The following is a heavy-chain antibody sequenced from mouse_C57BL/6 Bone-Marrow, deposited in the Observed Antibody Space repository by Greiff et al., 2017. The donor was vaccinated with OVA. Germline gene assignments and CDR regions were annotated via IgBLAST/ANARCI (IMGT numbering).Heavy chain of an antibody. CDR1: GYTFTDYN. Sequence: VQLQHSGAELVRPGASVTLSCKASGYTFTDYNMDWVKQSNGQSLEWIGDINPNNGGTIYNQKFQGKATLTVDKSSNTAYMELRILTSEDTAVYYCARGDVYYGNSWFAYWGQGTLVTVSA. J-gene: IGHJ3*01. V-gene: IGHV1-18*01. CDR2: INPNNGGT. CDR3: ARGDVYYGNSWFAY. D-gene: IGHD2-1*01.